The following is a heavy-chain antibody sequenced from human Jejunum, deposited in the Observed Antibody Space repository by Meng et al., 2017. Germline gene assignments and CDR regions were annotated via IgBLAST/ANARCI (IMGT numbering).Heavy chain of an antibody. CDR2: TGSIATTT. CDR1: GFTFSSYE. V-gene: IGHV3-48*03. J-gene: IGHJ4*02. Sequence: GGSLRLSCAASGFTFSSYEMNWVRQAPGKGLEWISYTGSIATTTYYATSVKGRFSISRDNTKNSLYLQMNNLRAEDTAIYYCARDLGPHSSSAYDYWGQGTLVTVSS. D-gene: IGHD6-6*01. CDR3: ARDLGPHSSSAYDY.